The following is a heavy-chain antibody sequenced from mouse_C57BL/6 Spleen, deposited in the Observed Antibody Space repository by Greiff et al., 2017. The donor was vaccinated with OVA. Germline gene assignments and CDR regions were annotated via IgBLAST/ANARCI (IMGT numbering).Heavy chain of an antibody. V-gene: IGHV1-64*01. Sequence: QVQLQQPGAELVKPGASVKLSCKASGYTFTSYWMHWVKQRPGQGLEWIGMIHPNSGSTNYNEKFKSKATLTVDKSSSTAYMQLSSLTSEDSAVYYCASPITTVVATSRYFDVWGTGTTVTVSS. J-gene: IGHJ1*03. CDR1: GYTFTSYW. CDR2: IHPNSGST. CDR3: ASPITTVVATSRYFDV. D-gene: IGHD1-1*01.